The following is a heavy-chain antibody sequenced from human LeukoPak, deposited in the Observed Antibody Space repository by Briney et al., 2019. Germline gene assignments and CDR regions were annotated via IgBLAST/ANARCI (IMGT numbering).Heavy chain of an antibody. D-gene: IGHD5-18*01. CDR1: GFTFSSYN. Sequence: GGSLRLSCAASGFTFSSYNMDWVRQAPGKGLEWVSSISSSCSYIYYAHSVEGRFTISRDNAKNSLYLQMNSLRAEDTAVYYCARDLVTDDYWGQGTLVTVSS. CDR3: ARDLVTDDY. V-gene: IGHV3-21*01. CDR2: ISSSCSYI. J-gene: IGHJ4*02.